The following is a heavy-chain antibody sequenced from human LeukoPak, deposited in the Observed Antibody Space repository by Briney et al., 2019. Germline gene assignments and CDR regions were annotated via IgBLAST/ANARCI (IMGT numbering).Heavy chain of an antibody. J-gene: IGHJ2*01. V-gene: IGHV3-74*01. D-gene: IGHD2-15*01. Sequence: GGSLRLSCAASGFTFSNYWMHWVRQAPGKGLVWVSRINSDGSSTSYADSVKGRFTISRDNAKNTLSLQMNSLRVEDTAVYYCARDRPRYCSGASCYSWYFDLWGRGTLVTVSS. CDR3: ARDRPRYCSGASCYSWYFDL. CDR2: INSDGSST. CDR1: GFTFSNYW.